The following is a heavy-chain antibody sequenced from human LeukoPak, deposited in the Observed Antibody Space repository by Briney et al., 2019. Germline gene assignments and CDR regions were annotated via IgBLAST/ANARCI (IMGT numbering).Heavy chain of an antibody. J-gene: IGHJ3*02. CDR2: ISGSGGST. D-gene: IGHD3-16*01. Sequence: GGSLRLSCAASGFTFSSYAMSWVRQAPGKGLEWVSAISGSGGSTYYADSVKGRFTISRDNSKNTLYLQMNSLRVEDTAVYYCAKDRIWEVTPCAFEIWGQGTMVTVSS. CDR3: AKDRIWEVTPCAFEI. CDR1: GFTFSSYA. V-gene: IGHV3-23*01.